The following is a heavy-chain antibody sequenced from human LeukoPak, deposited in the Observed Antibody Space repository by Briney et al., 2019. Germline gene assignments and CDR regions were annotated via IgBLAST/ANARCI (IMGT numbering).Heavy chain of an antibody. D-gene: IGHD3-22*01. Sequence: GASVKVSCKASGYTFTGYYMHWVRQAPGQGLEWMGWINPNSGGTNYAQKFQGRVTMTRDTSISTAYMELSRLRSDDTAVYYCARDGYYDSSGYYWSIAHYGMDVWGQGTTVTVSS. CDR2: INPNSGGT. CDR3: ARDGYYDSSGYYWSIAHYGMDV. V-gene: IGHV1-2*02. CDR1: GYTFTGYY. J-gene: IGHJ6*02.